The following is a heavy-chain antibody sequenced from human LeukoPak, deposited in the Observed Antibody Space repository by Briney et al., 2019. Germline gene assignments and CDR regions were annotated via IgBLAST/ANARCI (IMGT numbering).Heavy chain of an antibody. V-gene: IGHV1-69*06. CDR2: IIPIFGTA. J-gene: IGHJ4*02. CDR3: ARVGVSSYSSSGY. CDR1: GGTFSSYA. D-gene: IGHD6-13*01. Sequence: SVMVSCKASGGTFSSYAISWVRQAPGQGLEWMGGIIPIFGTANYAQKFQGRVTITADKSTSTAYMELSSLRSEDTAVYYCARVGVSSYSSSGYWGQGTLVTVSS.